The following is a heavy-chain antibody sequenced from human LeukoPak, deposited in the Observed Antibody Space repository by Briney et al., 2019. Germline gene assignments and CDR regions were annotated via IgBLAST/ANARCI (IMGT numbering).Heavy chain of an antibody. CDR2: ISAYNGNT. Sequence: ASVKVSCKASGYTFTSYGISWVRQAPGQGLEWMGWISAYNGNTNYAQKLQGRVTMTTDTSTSTAYMELRSLRSDDTAVYYRAREKVFWSGFYYGMDVWGQGTTVTVSS. J-gene: IGHJ6*02. V-gene: IGHV1-18*01. CDR1: GYTFTSYG. D-gene: IGHD3-3*01. CDR3: AREKVFWSGFYYGMDV.